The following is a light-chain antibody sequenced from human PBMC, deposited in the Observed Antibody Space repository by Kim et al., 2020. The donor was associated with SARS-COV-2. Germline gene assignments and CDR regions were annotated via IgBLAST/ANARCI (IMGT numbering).Light chain of an antibody. CDR1: KLGDKY. V-gene: IGLV3-1*01. CDR3: QAWDSSTYV. CDR2: QDS. J-gene: IGLJ1*01. Sequence: VSPGHTASIPCSGDKLGDKYACWYQQKPGQSPVLVIYQDSKRPSGIPWRFSGSNSGNTATLTISGTQAMDDADYFCQAWDSSTYVFGTGTKVTVL.